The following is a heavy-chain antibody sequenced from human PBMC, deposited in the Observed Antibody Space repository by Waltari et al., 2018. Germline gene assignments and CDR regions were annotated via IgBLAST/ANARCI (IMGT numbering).Heavy chain of an antibody. CDR1: CYTFNSYG. J-gene: IGHJ6*02. CDR2: ISAYNGNT. CDR3: ARDKPLVGAENYYYGMDV. D-gene: IGHD1-26*01. Sequence: QVQLVPSGAEVKKPGASVKVSCQASCYTFNSYGISWVRQAPGQGLEWMGWISAYNGNTNYAQKLKGRVTMTTDTSTSTAYMELRSLRSDDTAVYYCARDKPLVGAENYYYGMDVWGQGTTVTVSS. V-gene: IGHV1-18*01.